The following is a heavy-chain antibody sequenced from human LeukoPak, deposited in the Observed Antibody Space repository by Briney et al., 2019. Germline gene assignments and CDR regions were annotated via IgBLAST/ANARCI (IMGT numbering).Heavy chain of an antibody. CDR1: GGTFSSYA. D-gene: IGHD3-22*01. J-gene: IGHJ4*02. CDR3: ARGPYYYDSSGYYYWYY. CDR2: IIPIFGTA. V-gene: IGHV1-69*13. Sequence: SVKVSCKASGGTFSSYAISWVRQAPGQGLEWMGGIIPIFGTANYAQKFQGRVTITAGESTSTAYMELSSLRSEDTAVYYCARGPYYYDSSGYYYWYYWGQGTLVTVSS.